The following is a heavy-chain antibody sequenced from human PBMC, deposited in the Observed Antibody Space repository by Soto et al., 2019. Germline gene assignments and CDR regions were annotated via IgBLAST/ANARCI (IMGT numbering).Heavy chain of an antibody. CDR3: ARGVINWSDGGYFYNHMDV. Sequence: QVQLQESGPGLVKPSETLSLTCTVSGGSINRYFWSWIRQPPGKGLEWIGYVHYTGSSQYRPSLKSRVTISADTDKNQISLELNYVTAAETAAYYCARGVINWSDGGYFYNHMDVWGKGTTVTVSS. D-gene: IGHD1-20*01. CDR2: VHYTGSS. CDR1: GGSINRYF. V-gene: IGHV4-59*01. J-gene: IGHJ6*03.